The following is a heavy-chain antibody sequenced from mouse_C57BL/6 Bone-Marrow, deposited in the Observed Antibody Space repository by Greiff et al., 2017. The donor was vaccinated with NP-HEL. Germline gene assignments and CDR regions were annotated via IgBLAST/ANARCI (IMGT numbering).Heavy chain of an antibody. D-gene: IGHD1-1*01. J-gene: IGHJ1*03. CDR3: ARSLHYYGSSYGYFDV. V-gene: IGHV1-4*01. Sequence: VQLQQSGAELARPGASVKTSCMASGYTFTSYTMHWVKQRPGQGLEWIGYINPSSGYTKYNQKFKDKATLTADKSSSTAYMQLSSLTSEDSAVYYCARSLHYYGSSYGYFDVWGTGTTVTVSS. CDR2: INPSSGYT. CDR1: GYTFTSYT.